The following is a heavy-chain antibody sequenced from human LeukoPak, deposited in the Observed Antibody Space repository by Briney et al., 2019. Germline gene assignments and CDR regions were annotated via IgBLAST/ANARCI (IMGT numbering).Heavy chain of an antibody. Sequence: ASVKVSCKASGYTFTNYYIHWVRQAPGQGLEWMGIINPSGGSTSYAQKFQDRITMTRDTSTSIVYMNLSSLRSEDTAVYYCARGGSSLPFDSWGQGTLVTVSS. V-gene: IGHV1-46*01. CDR1: GYTFTNYY. CDR3: ARGGSSLPFDS. D-gene: IGHD2-15*01. CDR2: INPSGGST. J-gene: IGHJ4*02.